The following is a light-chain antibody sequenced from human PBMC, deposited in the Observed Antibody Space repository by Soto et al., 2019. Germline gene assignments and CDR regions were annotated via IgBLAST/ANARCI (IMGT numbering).Light chain of an antibody. CDR1: QDIGTW. J-gene: IGKJ1*01. Sequence: DIQMTQSPSSVSASVGDRVTIICRASQDIGTWLAWYQQKPGRTPKLLIYGASTLQSGVLSRFSGSGSGTEFTLTISSLQAEDFASSYCHQANSYPWTFGQGTTVEI. CDR3: HQANSYPWT. CDR2: GAS. V-gene: IGKV1-12*01.